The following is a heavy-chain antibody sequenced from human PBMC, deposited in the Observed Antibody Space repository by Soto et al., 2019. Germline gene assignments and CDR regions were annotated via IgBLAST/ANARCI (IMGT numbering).Heavy chain of an antibody. CDR2: IYWDDDK. Sequence: QITLKESGPTLVKPTQTLTLTCTFSGFSLSTSGVGVGWIRQPPGKALEWLALIYWDDDKRYSPPLKSRLTISKDTSKNQMGLTMTNMDPVDTATYYCAHSRYYGSGTQTFDPWGQGTLVTDS. J-gene: IGHJ5*02. V-gene: IGHV2-5*02. CDR3: AHSRYYGSGTQTFDP. CDR1: GFSLSTSGVG. D-gene: IGHD3-10*01.